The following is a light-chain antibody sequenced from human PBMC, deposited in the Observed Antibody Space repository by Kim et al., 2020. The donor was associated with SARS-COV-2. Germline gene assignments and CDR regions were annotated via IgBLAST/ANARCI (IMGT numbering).Light chain of an antibody. CDR2: QDS. Sequence: SVAPEQTASLTCTGGVLEDKYACWNQKKAGQSAVLVIYQDSRRPSGNPGRFAVSIARNTATLTIGWTQAMEEAVYYCQAGDSSTEVFGGGTKLTFL. V-gene: IGLV3-1*01. CDR1: VLEDKY. J-gene: IGLJ2*01. CDR3: QAGDSSTEV.